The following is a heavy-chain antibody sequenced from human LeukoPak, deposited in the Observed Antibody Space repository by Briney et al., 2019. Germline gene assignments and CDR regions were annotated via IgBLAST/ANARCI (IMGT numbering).Heavy chain of an antibody. CDR1: GGSISGSNYY. J-gene: IGHJ4*02. V-gene: IGHV4-39*01. CDR2: IYYSGST. Sequence: SETLSLTCTVSGGSISGSNYYWGWIRQPPGKGLEWIGSIYYSGSTYYNPSLKSRVTISVDTSKNQFSLKLSSVTAADTAVYYCARPKDDYGGYFDYWGQGTLVTVSS. D-gene: IGHD4-23*01. CDR3: ARPKDDYGGYFDY.